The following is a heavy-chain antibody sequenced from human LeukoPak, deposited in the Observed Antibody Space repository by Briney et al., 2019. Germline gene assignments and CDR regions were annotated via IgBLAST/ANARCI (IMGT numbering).Heavy chain of an antibody. CDR3: ARGVVAAAGRTFDF. V-gene: IGHV4-39*07. CDR1: GGSISSSSYY. Sequence: SSETLSLTCTVSGGSISSSSYYWGWIRQPPGKGLEWIGSIYYSGSTSYNPSLRSRVTISLDTSKNQFSLKLSSVTAADTAIYYCARGVVAAAGRTFDFWGQGTLATVSS. D-gene: IGHD6-13*01. J-gene: IGHJ4*02. CDR2: IYYSGST.